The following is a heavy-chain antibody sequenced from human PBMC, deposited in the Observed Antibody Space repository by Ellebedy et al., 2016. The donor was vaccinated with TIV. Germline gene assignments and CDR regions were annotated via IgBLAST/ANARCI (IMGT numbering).Heavy chain of an antibody. V-gene: IGHV1-2*02. Sequence: AASVKVSCKASGYTFTGYYMHWVRQAPGQGLEWMGWINPNSGGTNYAQKFQGRVTMTRDTSISTAYMELSRLRSDDTAVYYCARGFYCSSTSLLCDPVDYWGQGTLVTVSS. J-gene: IGHJ4*02. D-gene: IGHD2-2*01. CDR3: ARGFYCSSTSLLCDPVDY. CDR1: GYTFTGYY. CDR2: INPNSGGT.